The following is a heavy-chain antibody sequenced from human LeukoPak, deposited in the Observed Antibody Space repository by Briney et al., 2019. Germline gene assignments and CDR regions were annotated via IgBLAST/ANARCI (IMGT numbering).Heavy chain of an antibody. CDR1: GGSISSGSYY. Sequence: PSETLSLTCTVSGGSISSGSYYWSWIRQPAGKGLEWIGRIYTSGSTNYNPSLKSRVTISVDTSKNQFSLKLSSVTSAHTTVYYCARDFCTNGVCYYFDYWGQGALVTVSS. CDR3: ARDFCTNGVCYYFDY. CDR2: IYTSGST. V-gene: IGHV4-61*02. J-gene: IGHJ4*02. D-gene: IGHD2-8*01.